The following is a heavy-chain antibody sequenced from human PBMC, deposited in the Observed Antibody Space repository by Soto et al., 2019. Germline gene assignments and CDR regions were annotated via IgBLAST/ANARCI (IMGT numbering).Heavy chain of an antibody. V-gene: IGHV3-21*01. Sequence: EVQLVESGAGLVKPGESLRLSCAASGFTFRTYSMNWVRQAPGKGLEWVSLISSSSSYIYYADSLKGRFTISRDNAKNSLYLEMNNLRAEDTAVYYCARFVSATAINDHWGQGTLVTVSS. CDR3: ARFVSATAINDH. CDR1: GFTFRTYS. CDR2: ISSSSSYI. D-gene: IGHD2-21*02. J-gene: IGHJ4*02.